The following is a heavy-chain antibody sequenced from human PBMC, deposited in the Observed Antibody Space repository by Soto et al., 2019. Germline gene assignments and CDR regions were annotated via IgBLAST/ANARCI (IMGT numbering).Heavy chain of an antibody. J-gene: IGHJ5*02. CDR2: IYHSGST. Sequence: PSETLSLTCAVSGGSISSGGYSWSWIRQPPGKGLEWIGYIYHSGSTYYNPSLKSRVTISVDRSKNQFSLKLSSVTAADTAVYYCARTYYYDSSGYNWFEPWGQGTLVTVSS. V-gene: IGHV4-30-2*01. D-gene: IGHD3-22*01. CDR3: ARTYYYDSSGYNWFEP. CDR1: GGSISSGGYS.